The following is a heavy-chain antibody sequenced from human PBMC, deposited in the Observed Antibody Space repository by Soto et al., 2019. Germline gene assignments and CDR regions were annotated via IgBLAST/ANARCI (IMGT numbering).Heavy chain of an antibody. V-gene: IGHV5-51*01. CDR2: IYPGDSDI. CDR1: GYSFSNYW. D-gene: IGHD2-15*01. CDR3: ARPQGRVAAFYFDY. J-gene: IGHJ4*02. Sequence: PGESLKISCKGSGYSFSNYWIGWVRQMPGKGLEWMGIIYPGDSDIRYSPSFQGQVTISADKSISTAYLQWSSLKASDTAMYYCARPQGRVAAFYFDYWGQGTLVTVSS.